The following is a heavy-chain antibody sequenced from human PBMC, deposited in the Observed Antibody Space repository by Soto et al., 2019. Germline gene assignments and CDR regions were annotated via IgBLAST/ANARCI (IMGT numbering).Heavy chain of an antibody. CDR1: GYIFVNYG. Sequence: ASVKVSCKASGYIFVNYGIAWVRQAPGQGLEWMGWISPYSGNTHYASKVQGRLTMTTDTSTSTAYMDLGSLTSDDTAVYYCARSIVVVTALDYWGQGTLVTVSS. V-gene: IGHV1-18*01. D-gene: IGHD2-21*02. J-gene: IGHJ4*02. CDR3: ARSIVVVTALDY. CDR2: ISPYSGNT.